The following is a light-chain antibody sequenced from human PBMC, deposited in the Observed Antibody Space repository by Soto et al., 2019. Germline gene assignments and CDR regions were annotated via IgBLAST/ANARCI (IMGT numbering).Light chain of an antibody. CDR1: QGISTD. CDR3: QKYNSAPWT. Sequence: DIQMTQSPSSLSASVGDRVTITCRASQGISTDLAWYQQKPGKVPQLLIYGASTLHSGVPSRFSGDGSGTDFTLTISSLQPEDGATYYCQKYNSAPWTFGQGTKVEIK. CDR2: GAS. J-gene: IGKJ1*01. V-gene: IGKV1-27*01.